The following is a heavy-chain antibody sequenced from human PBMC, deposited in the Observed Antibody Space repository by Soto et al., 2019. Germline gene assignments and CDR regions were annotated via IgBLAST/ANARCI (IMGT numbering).Heavy chain of an antibody. D-gene: IGHD2-2*01. Sequence: SETLSLTCAGYGGSFSGYYWSWIRQPPGKGLEWIGEINHSGSTNYNPSLKSRVTISVDTSKNQFSLKLSSVTAADTAVYYCARDDIVVVPAAQGANWLDPWGQGTLVTVSS. V-gene: IGHV4-34*01. CDR2: INHSGST. CDR3: ARDDIVVVPAAQGANWLDP. CDR1: GGSFSGYY. J-gene: IGHJ5*02.